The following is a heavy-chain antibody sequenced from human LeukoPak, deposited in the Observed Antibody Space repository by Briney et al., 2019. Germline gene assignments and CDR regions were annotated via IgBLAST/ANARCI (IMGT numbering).Heavy chain of an antibody. CDR1: GFTFSSYA. CDR2: IGGSGGST. J-gene: IGHJ4*02. CDR3: AKRTYGDYYFDY. Sequence: PGGSLRLSCAASGFTFSSYAMSWVRQAPGKGLEWVSAIGGSGGSTYYADSVKGRFTISRDNSKNTLYLQMNSLRAEDTAVYYCAKRTYGDYYFDYWGQGTLVTVSS. V-gene: IGHV3-23*01. D-gene: IGHD4-17*01.